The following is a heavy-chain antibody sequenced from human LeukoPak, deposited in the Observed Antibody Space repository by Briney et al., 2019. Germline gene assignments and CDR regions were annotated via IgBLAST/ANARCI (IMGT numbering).Heavy chain of an antibody. CDR2: IIPIFGTA. V-gene: IGHV1-69*05. J-gene: IGHJ4*02. CDR3: ARDYGDFWSGYYFDY. Sequence: GASVKVSCKASGYTFTSYYMHWVRQAPGQGLEWMGRIIPIFGTANYAQKFQGRVTITTDESTSTAYMELSSLRSEDTAVYYCARDYGDFWSGYYFDYWGQGTLVTVSS. CDR1: GYTFTSYY. D-gene: IGHD3-3*01.